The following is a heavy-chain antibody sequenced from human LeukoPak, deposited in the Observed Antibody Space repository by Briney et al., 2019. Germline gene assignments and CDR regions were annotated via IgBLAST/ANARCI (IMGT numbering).Heavy chain of an antibody. CDR3: ARVAAAGPFDY. CDR1: GFAVINNY. Sequence: PGGSLRLSCAASGFAVINNYMSWVRQAPGKGLKWVSIIYSGVGTDYTDSVKGRFTISRDNSKNTLYLQMNSLRAEDTAVYYCARVAAAGPFDYWGQGTLVTVSS. CDR2: IYSGVGT. J-gene: IGHJ4*02. D-gene: IGHD6-13*01. V-gene: IGHV3-53*01.